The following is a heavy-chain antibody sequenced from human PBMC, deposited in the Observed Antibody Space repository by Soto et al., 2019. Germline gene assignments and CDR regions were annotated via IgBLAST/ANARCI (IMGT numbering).Heavy chain of an antibody. J-gene: IGHJ6*02. CDR2: IYYSGST. CDR1: GGSISSYY. D-gene: IGHD4-17*01. CDR3: ASSLVTTGYYYGMDV. V-gene: IGHV4-59*01. Sequence: PSETLSLTCTVSGGSISSYYWSWIRQPPGKGLEWIGYIYYSGSTNYNPSLKSRVTMSVDTSKNQFSLKLSSVTAADTAVYYCASSLVTTGYYYGMDVWGQGTTVTVSS.